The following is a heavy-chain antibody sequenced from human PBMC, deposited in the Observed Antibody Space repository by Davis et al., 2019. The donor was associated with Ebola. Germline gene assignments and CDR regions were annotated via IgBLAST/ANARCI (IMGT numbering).Heavy chain of an antibody. D-gene: IGHD6-19*01. CDR2: IYYSGST. CDR1: GGSISSYY. V-gene: IGHV4-59*12. J-gene: IGHJ6*02. CDR3: ARGGSGWYGMDV. Sequence: PSETLSLTCTVSGGSISSYYWSWIRQPPGKGLEWIGYIYYSGSTNYNPSLKSRVTISVDTSKNQFSLKLRTVTAADTAVYYCARGGSGWYGMDVWGQGTTVTVSS.